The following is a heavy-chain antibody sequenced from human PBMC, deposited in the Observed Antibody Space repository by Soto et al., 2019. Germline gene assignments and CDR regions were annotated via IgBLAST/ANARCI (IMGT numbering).Heavy chain of an antibody. CDR2: INPNSGGT. D-gene: IGHD3-9*01. J-gene: IGHJ4*02. Sequence: GASVKVSFKASGYTFTGYYMHWLRQAPGQGLEWMGWINPNSGGTNYAQKFQGRVTMTRDTSISTAYMELSRLRSDDTAVYYCARIAYYDILTGYYSVFDYWGQGTLVTVSS. CDR3: ARIAYYDILTGYYSVFDY. V-gene: IGHV1-2*02. CDR1: GYTFTGYY.